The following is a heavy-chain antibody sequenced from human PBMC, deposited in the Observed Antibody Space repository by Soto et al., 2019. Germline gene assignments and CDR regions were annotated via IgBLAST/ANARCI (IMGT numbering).Heavy chain of an antibody. CDR3: ARSRSGAVVDSFDF. CDR2: ISRDGTNK. CDR1: GFTFSRYA. V-gene: IGHV3-30*04. D-gene: IGHD3-10*01. J-gene: IGHJ4*02. Sequence: GGSLRLSCAASGFTFSRYAIHWVRQAPGKGLEWVAVISRDGTNKYYVDSGKGRFTISRDNSRNTLYLQMNSLRHEDASVYYCARSRSGAVVDSFDFWGQGTMVTVYS.